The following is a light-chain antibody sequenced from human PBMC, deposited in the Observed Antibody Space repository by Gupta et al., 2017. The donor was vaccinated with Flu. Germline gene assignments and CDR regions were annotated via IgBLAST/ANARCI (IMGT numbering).Light chain of an antibody. Sequence: DPQMTQSPSSLSASVGDRVTITCRASQRIGTYVNWYQQKVGKAPNLLIYAASSLQSGVPSRFSGSGSGTDFTLTITSLQPEDSATYYCQQGNNTPLTFGGGTKVEIK. CDR2: AAS. CDR1: QRIGTY. CDR3: QQGNNTPLT. J-gene: IGKJ4*01. V-gene: IGKV1-39*01.